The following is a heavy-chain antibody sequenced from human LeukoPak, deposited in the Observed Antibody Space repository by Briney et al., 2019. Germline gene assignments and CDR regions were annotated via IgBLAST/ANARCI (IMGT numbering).Heavy chain of an antibody. CDR1: GFTFSSYG. J-gene: IGHJ4*02. CDR3: ARGGYYDSSGLDIDY. V-gene: IGHV3-30*02. D-gene: IGHD3-22*01. CDR2: IRYDGSNK. Sequence: GGSLRLSCAASGFTFSSYGMHWVRQAPGKGLEWVAFIRYDGSNKYYADSVKGRFTISRDNAKNSLYLQMNSLRAEDTAVYYCARGGYYDSSGLDIDYWGQGTLVTVSS.